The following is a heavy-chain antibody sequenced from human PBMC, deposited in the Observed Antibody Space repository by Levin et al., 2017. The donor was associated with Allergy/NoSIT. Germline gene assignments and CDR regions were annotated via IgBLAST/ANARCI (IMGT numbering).Heavy chain of an antibody. CDR3: ARDPMVLWFGELFDRYYYDYGMDV. V-gene: IGHV3-11*05. D-gene: IGHD3-10*01. J-gene: IGHJ6*02. Sequence: GGSLRLSCAASGFTFSDYYMSWIRQAPGKGLEWVSYISSSSSYTNYADSVKGRFTISRDNAKNSLYLQMNSLRAEDTAVYYCARDPMVLWFGELFDRYYYDYGMDVWGQGTTVTVSS. CDR1: GFTFSDYY. CDR2: ISSSSSYT.